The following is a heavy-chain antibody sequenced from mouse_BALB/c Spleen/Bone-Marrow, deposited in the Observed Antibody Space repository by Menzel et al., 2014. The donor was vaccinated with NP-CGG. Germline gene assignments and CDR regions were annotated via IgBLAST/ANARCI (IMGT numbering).Heavy chain of an antibody. CDR2: INPSTGYT. D-gene: IGHD1-1*01. J-gene: IGHJ4*01. CDR3: ARPPYYYGSSYDAMDY. CDR1: GYTFTSYW. Sequence: IQLQQSGAELAKPGASVKMSCKASGYTFTSYWMHWVKQRPGQGLEWIGYINPSTGYTEYNQKFKDKATSTADKSSSTAYMQLSSLTSEDSAVYYCARPPYYYGSSYDAMDYWGQGTSVTVSS. V-gene: IGHV1-7*01.